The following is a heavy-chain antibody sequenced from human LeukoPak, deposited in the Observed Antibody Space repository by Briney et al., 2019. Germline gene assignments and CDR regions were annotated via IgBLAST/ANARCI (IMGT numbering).Heavy chain of an antibody. J-gene: IGHJ6*02. CDR3: ARYHLHYDILTGYYSEYYYYYGMDV. Sequence: PSQTLSLTCTVSGGSINSGGYYWSWIRQHPGKGLEWIGYIYYSGSTYYNPSLKSRVTISVDTSKNQFSLKLSSVTAADTAVYYCARYHLHYDILTGYYSEYYYYYGMDVWGQGTTVTVSS. V-gene: IGHV4-31*03. CDR2: IYYSGST. D-gene: IGHD3-9*01. CDR1: GGSINSGGYY.